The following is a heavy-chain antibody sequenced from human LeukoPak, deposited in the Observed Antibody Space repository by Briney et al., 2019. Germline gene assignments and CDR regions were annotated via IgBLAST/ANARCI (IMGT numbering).Heavy chain of an antibody. CDR3: TRGSTYYDSSGQVPFDY. Sequence: GGSLRLSCAASGFTFSTYSMNWVRQAPGKGLEWVSYISSSSTIYYADSVKGRFTISRDNAKNSLYLQMNSLRAEDTAVYYCTRGSTYYDSSGQVPFDYWGQGTLVTVSS. CDR2: ISSSSTI. V-gene: IGHV3-48*01. CDR1: GFTFSTYS. J-gene: IGHJ4*02. D-gene: IGHD3-22*01.